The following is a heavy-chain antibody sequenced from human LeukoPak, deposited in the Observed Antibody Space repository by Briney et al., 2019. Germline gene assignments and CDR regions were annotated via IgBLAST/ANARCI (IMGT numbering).Heavy chain of an antibody. V-gene: IGHV3-11*01. CDR2: ISSSGSTI. CDR3: ARQYSYGSRAFDY. J-gene: IGHJ4*02. Sequence: GGSLRLSCAASGFTFSDYYMNWIRQAPGKGLEWVSYISSSGSTIYYADSVKGRFTISRDNAKNPLYLQMNSLRAEDTAVYYCARQYSYGSRAFDYWGQGTLVTVSS. D-gene: IGHD5-18*01. CDR1: GFTFSDYY.